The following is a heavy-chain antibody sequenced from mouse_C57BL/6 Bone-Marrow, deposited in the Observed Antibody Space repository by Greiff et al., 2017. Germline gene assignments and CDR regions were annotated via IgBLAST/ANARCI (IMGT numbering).Heavy chain of an antibody. D-gene: IGHD3-2*02. V-gene: IGHV1-52*01. CDR2: IDPSDSET. J-gene: IGHJ4*01. CDR3: ARQQLRLSYAMDY. Sequence: QVQLQQPGAELVRPGSSVKLSCKASGYTFTSYWMHWVKQRPIQGLEWIGNIDPSDSETHYNQKFKDKATLTVDKSSSTAYMQLSSLTSEDSAVYYCARQQLRLSYAMDYWGQGTSVTVSS. CDR1: GYTFTSYW.